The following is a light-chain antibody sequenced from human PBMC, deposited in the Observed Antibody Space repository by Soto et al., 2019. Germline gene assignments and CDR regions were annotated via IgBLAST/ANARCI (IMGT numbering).Light chain of an antibody. CDR2: GAS. J-gene: IGKJ1*01. V-gene: IGKV3-20*01. Sequence: IVLTQSPGTLSLSPGERATLSCMASQSVSSNYLAWYQQKPGQAPRLLIYGASTRATGIPARFSGSGSGTDFTLTISRLEPEDFAMYYCQQCGGSPTFGQGTKVDIK. CDR3: QQCGGSPT. CDR1: QSVSSNY.